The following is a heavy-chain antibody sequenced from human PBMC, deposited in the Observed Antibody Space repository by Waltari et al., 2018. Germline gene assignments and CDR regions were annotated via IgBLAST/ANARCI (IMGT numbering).Heavy chain of an antibody. V-gene: IGHV5-51*01. J-gene: IGHJ6*02. D-gene: IGHD2-8*01. Sequence: EVQLVQSGAEVKKPGESLKISCKGSGYSFTSYWIGWVRQMPGKVLGWLGIIFPWYCCTRVGPSFQGQSTISADKSISTSEVQWSSLKASDTAMYYWARHGLRDCTNGVCSFQGMDVWGQGTTVTVSS. CDR2: IFPWYCCT. CDR3: ARHGLRDCTNGVCSFQGMDV. CDR1: GYSFTSYW.